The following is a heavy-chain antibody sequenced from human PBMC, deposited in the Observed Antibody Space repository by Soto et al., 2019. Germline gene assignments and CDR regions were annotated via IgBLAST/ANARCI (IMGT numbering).Heavy chain of an antibody. CDR1: GYTFENYY. D-gene: IGHD6-19*01. Sequence: QVHLVQSGAEVKKPGASVKVSCKASGYTFENYYMHWVRQAPGQGLEWLGIIDPTGGRTTYAQKFQDRVTMTRDTSTSTVYMELSSLRSNDTALYSCAIELQFPHQETGMDVWGQGTTVTVSS. V-gene: IGHV1-46*02. J-gene: IGHJ6*02. CDR3: AIELQFPHQETGMDV. CDR2: IDPTGGRT.